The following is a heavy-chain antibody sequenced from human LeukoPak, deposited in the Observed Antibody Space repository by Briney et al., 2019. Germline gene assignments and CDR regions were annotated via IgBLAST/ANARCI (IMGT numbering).Heavy chain of an antibody. CDR2: TYYRSKWYN. CDR3: ARDLRFQWRQIDY. CDR1: GDILSSNSAA. Sequence: SHTLSLTCAISGDILSSNSAAWNWIRQSPSRGLEWLGRTYYRSKWYNDYAVSVKSRITINPDTSKNQFSLQLNSVTPEDTAVYYCARDLRFQWRQIDYWGQGTLVTVSS. D-gene: IGHD2-8*01. J-gene: IGHJ4*02. V-gene: IGHV6-1*01.